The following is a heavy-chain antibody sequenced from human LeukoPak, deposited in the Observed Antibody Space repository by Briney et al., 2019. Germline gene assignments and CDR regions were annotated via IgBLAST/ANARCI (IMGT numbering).Heavy chain of an antibody. V-gene: IGHV3-21*01. CDR2: ISSSSIYI. D-gene: IGHD5-24*01. J-gene: IGHJ3*02. CDR1: KFSFRSYG. CDR3: ARGRDGYNLVDAFDI. Sequence: PGGSLRLSCAASKFSFRSYGMNWVRQAPGKGLEWVSSISSSSIYIYYADSLKGRFTISRDNAKNSLYLQMNSLRAEDTAVYYCARGRDGYNLVDAFDIWGQGIMVIVSS.